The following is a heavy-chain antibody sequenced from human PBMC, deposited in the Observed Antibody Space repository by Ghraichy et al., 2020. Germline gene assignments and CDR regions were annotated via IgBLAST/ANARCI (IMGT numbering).Heavy chain of an antibody. CDR1: GFSLRTSGVA. CDR2: IYRDDDK. J-gene: IGHJ4*02. D-gene: IGHD2-8*01. Sequence: SGPTLVKPTQTLTLTCTFSGFSLRTSGVAVGWIRQPPGKALEWLAVIYRDDDKRYSPSLRSRLTITKDTSKNQVVLTMTNMDPVDTGTYYCAHREQSSTWYIGQFDYWGQGILVTVAS. V-gene: IGHV2-5*02. CDR3: AHREQSSTWYIGQFDY.